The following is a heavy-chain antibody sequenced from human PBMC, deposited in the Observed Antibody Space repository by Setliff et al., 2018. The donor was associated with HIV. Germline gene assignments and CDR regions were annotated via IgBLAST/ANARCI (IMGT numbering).Heavy chain of an antibody. CDR1: GGTLSNYA. D-gene: IGHD3-10*01. CDR2: IIPIFGTA. V-gene: IGHV1-69*06. J-gene: IGHJ4*02. Sequence: SVKVSCKASGGTLSNYAISWVRQAPGQGLEWMGGIIPIFGTANYAQKFEGRVTITADKSTGKAYLEVSSLRSEDTAVYYCATVIYYSSGSYSLDYWGQPTLVTVSS. CDR3: ATVIYYSSGSYSLDY.